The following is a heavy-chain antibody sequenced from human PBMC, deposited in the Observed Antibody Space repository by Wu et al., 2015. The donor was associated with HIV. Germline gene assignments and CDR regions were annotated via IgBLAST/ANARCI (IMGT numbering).Heavy chain of an antibody. D-gene: IGHD3-10*01. CDR1: GYTFTDYY. V-gene: IGHV1-2*02. CDR2: INPKSGGT. Sequence: QVQLVQSGAEVKKPGASVKVSCKASGYTFTDYYIHWVRQAPGQGLEWMAWINPKSGGTNYAQKFQGRVTMTRDTSISTAYMELSRLRSDDTAVYYCARVGWFGELSYFDLWGRGTLVTVSS. J-gene: IGHJ2*01. CDR3: ARVGWFGELSYFDL.